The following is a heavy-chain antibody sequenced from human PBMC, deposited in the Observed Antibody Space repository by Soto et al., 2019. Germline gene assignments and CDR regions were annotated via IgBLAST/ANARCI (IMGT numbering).Heavy chain of an antibody. V-gene: IGHV3-21*01. D-gene: IGHD2-15*01. CDR2: ISSSGYI. Sequence: EVQLVESGGGLVKPGGSLRLSCAASGFNGNSYTINWVLQAPGKRLEWLSSISSSGYIFSTDSVRRRFTISRDNAKNSVYLQISSLRAEDTAVYFCARDCSGGSCYPGMDVWGQGTTVTVSS. J-gene: IGHJ6*02. CDR3: ARDCSGGSCYPGMDV. CDR1: GFNGNSYT.